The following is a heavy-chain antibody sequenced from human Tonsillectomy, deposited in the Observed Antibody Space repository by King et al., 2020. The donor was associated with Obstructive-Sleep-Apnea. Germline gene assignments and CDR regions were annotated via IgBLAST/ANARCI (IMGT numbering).Heavy chain of an antibody. J-gene: IGHJ4*02. CDR2: IYYSGST. D-gene: IGHD3-22*01. Sequence: QLQESGPGLVKPSQTLSLTCTVSGGSISSGGYYWSWIRQHPGKGLEWVGYIYYSGSTYYNPSLKSRVTISVDTSNNQFSLKLSSVTAADTAVYYCARDYYGSSGYFDYWGQGTLVTVSS. CDR3: ARDYYGSSGYFDY. V-gene: IGHV4-31*03. CDR1: GGSISSGGYY.